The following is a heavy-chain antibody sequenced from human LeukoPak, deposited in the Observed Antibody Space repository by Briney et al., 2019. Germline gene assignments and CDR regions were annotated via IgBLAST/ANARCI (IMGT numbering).Heavy chain of an antibody. CDR2: IYYSGST. D-gene: IGHD3-10*01. J-gene: IGHJ6*03. CDR3: ARGPPYYYGSGSSGYYYYYYMDV. Sequence: PSETLSLTCTVSGGSISSYYWSWIRQPPGKGLEWIGYIYYSGSTNYNPSLKSRVTISVDTSKNQFSLKLSSVTAADTAVYYCARGPPYYYGSGSSGYYYYYYMDVWGKGTTVTVSS. V-gene: IGHV4-59*12. CDR1: GGSISSYY.